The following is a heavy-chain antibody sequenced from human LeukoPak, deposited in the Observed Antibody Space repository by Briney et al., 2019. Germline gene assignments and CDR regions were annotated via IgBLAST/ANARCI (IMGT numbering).Heavy chain of an antibody. CDR3: AVSPILGYWFDP. V-gene: IGHV1-69*01. Sequence: SVKVSCKASGGTFSSYAISWVRQAPGQGLEWMGGIIPIFGTANYAQKFQGRVTITADESTSTAYMELSSLRSEDTAVYYCAVSPILGYWFDPWGQGTLVTVSS. D-gene: IGHD3-16*01. CDR1: GGTFSSYA. J-gene: IGHJ5*02. CDR2: IIPIFGTA.